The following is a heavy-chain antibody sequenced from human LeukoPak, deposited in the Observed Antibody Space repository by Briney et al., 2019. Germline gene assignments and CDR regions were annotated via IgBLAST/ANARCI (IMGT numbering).Heavy chain of an antibody. J-gene: IGHJ4*02. Sequence: QPGGSLRLSCAASEFTFRNYAMSWVRQAPGKGLEWVSTMSGSDNSTYYADSVKGRFTISRDNSKNTLFLQMNSLRAEDTAVYFCAQGIHNGRSVYSGYDYWGQGTLVTVSS. V-gene: IGHV3-23*01. CDR1: EFTFRNYA. CDR3: AQGIHNGRSVYSGYDY. CDR2: MSGSDNST. D-gene: IGHD3-22*01.